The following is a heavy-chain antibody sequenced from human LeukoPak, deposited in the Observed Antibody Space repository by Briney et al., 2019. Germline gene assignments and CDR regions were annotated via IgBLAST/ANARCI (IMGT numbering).Heavy chain of an antibody. D-gene: IGHD3-22*01. J-gene: IGHJ4*02. CDR2: IYYSGST. Sequence: SETLSLTCTVSGGSISSYYWSWIRQPPGKGPEWIGYIYYSGSTNYNPSLKSRVTISVDTSKNQFSLKLSSVTAADTAVYYCARGGTSWYYDSSGYYYWGQGTLVTVSS. CDR3: ARGGTSWYYDSSGYYY. V-gene: IGHV4-59*01. CDR1: GGSISSYY.